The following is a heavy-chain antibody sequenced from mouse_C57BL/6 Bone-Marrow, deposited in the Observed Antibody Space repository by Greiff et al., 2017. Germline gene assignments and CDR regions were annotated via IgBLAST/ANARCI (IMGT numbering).Heavy chain of an antibody. CDR2: IDPENGDT. Sequence: VQLQQSGAELVRPGASVKLSCTASGFNIKDDYMHWVKQRPEQGLEWIGWIDPENGDTEYASKCQGKATITADTSSNTAYLQLSSLTSEDTAVYYCTTITTVVATNFDVWGTGTTVTVSS. D-gene: IGHD1-1*01. V-gene: IGHV14-4*01. CDR3: TTITTVVATNFDV. CDR1: GFNIKDDY. J-gene: IGHJ1*03.